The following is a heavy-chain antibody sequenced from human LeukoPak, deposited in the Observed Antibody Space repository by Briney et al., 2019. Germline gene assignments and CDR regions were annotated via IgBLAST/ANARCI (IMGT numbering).Heavy chain of an antibody. V-gene: IGHV3-23*01. CDR2: ISGGGGST. CDR1: GFTVSSNY. J-gene: IGHJ4*02. D-gene: IGHD6-19*01. CDR3: AKGGSGWYLYYFDY. Sequence: GGSLRLSCAASGFTVSSNYMSWVRQAPGKGLEWVSAISGGGGSTYYADSVKGRFTISRDNSKNTLYLQMNSLRAEDTAVYYCAKGGSGWYLYYFDYWGQGTLVTVSS.